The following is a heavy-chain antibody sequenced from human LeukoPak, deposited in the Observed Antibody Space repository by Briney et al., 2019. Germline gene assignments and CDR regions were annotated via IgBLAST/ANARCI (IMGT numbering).Heavy chain of an antibody. V-gene: IGHV3-15*01. Sequence: GGSLRLSCAASGFTFSNAWMSWVRQAPGKGLEWVGRIKSKTDGGTTDYAAPVKGRFTISRDDSKNTLYLQMNSLKTEDTAVYYCTQSNSGYGPFDYWGQGTLVTVFS. CDR3: TQSNSGYGPFDY. J-gene: IGHJ4*02. CDR2: IKSKTDGGTT. CDR1: GFTFSNAW. D-gene: IGHD5-12*01.